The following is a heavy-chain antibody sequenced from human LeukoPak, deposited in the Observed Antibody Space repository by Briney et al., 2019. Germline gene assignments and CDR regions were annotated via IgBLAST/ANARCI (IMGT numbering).Heavy chain of an antibody. D-gene: IGHD5-24*01. CDR1: GFPFSSYW. CDR2: IKQDGSKK. J-gene: IGHJ4*02. CDR3: TRVGYIDEGIDY. V-gene: IGHV3-7*04. Sequence: GGSLRLSCVASGFPFSSYWMTWVRQAPGKGLEWVANIKQDGSKKSYVDSVKGRFTISRDNAKNPLYLQMNSLRAEDTAIYYCTRVGYIDEGIDYWGQGTLVTVSS.